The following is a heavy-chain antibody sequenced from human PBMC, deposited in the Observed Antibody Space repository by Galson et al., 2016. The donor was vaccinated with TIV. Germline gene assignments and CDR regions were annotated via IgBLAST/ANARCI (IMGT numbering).Heavy chain of an antibody. CDR1: GYIFTDYY. CDR2: INPNNDDT. D-gene: IGHD3-10*01. V-gene: IGHV1-2*06. J-gene: IGHJ4*02. CDR3: ARVRFGELLPLDW. Sequence: SVKVSCKASGYIFTDYYMHWLRQAPGQRPEWMGRINPNNDDTDYVQKFQGRVTMTRDTSISTAYLELRRLRSDDTAVYYCARVRFGELLPLDWWGQGTLVTVSS.